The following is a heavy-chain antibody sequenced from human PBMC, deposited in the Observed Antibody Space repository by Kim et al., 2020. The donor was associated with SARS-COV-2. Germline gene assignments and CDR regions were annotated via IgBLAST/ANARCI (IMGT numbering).Heavy chain of an antibody. V-gene: IGHV4-34*01. Sequence: SETLSLTCAVYGGSFSGYYWSWIRQPPGKGLEWIGEINHSGSTNYNPSLKSRVTISVDTSKNQFSLKLSSVTAADTAVYYCARGGSSITIFGVVRSYGMDVWGQGTTVTVSS. J-gene: IGHJ6*02. CDR1: GGSFSGYY. CDR3: ARGGSSITIFGVVRSYGMDV. D-gene: IGHD3-3*01. CDR2: INHSGST.